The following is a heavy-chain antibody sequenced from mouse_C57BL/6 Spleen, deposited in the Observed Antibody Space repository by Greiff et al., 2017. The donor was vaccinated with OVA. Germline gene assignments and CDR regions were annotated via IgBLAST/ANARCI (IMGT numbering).Heavy chain of an antibody. V-gene: IGHV1-26*01. Sequence: EVQLQQSGPELVKPGASVKISCKASGYTFTDYYMNWVKQSHGKSLEWIGDINPNNGGSSYNQKFKGKATLTVDKSSSTAYMELRSLTSEDSAVYYCARAIYDGYYVGYWGQGTTLTVSS. CDR2: INPNNGGS. CDR3: ARAIYDGYYVGY. CDR1: GYTFTDYY. D-gene: IGHD2-3*01. J-gene: IGHJ2*01.